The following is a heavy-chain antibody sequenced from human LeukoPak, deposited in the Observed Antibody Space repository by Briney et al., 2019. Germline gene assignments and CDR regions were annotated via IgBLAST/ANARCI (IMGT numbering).Heavy chain of an antibody. D-gene: IGHD3-22*01. J-gene: IGHJ4*02. Sequence: GGSLRLSCAASGFSFSDYDMNWVRQAPGKGLEWVSSISSSSSYIYYADSVKGRFTISRDNAKNSLYLQMNSLRAEDTAVYYCARDYYDSSGYYDYWGQGTLVTVSS. CDR3: ARDYYDSSGYYDY. V-gene: IGHV3-21*01. CDR2: ISSSSSYI. CDR1: GFSFSDYD.